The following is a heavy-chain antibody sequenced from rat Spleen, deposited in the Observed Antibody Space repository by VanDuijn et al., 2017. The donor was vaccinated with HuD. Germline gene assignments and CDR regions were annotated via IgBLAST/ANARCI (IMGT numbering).Heavy chain of an antibody. CDR3: ARGPMHITGNYFDY. D-gene: IGHD1-6*01. J-gene: IGHJ2*01. CDR1: GFSLTGYT. Sequence: QVQLKESGPGLVQPSQTLSLTCTVSGFSLTGYTVSWVRRPPGKGLEWIAAISSGGSTYYSSALKSRLSISRDTSKSQVFFKMNSLETEDIASYYCARGPMHITGNYFDYWGQGVMVTVSS. V-gene: IGHV2-6*01. CDR2: ISSGGST.